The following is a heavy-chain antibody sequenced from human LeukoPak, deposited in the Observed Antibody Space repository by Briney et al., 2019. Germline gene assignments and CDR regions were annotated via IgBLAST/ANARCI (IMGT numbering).Heavy chain of an antibody. CDR3: ARGAKWELREGYFDY. CDR2: IIPIFGTA. V-gene: IGHV1-69*06. D-gene: IGHD1-26*01. Sequence: SVKVSCKASGYTFTSYYMHWVRQAPGQGLEWMGGIIPIFGTANYAQKFQGRVTITADKSTSTAYMELSSLRSEDTAVYYCARGAKWELREGYFDYWGQGTLVTVSS. CDR1: GYTFTSYY. J-gene: IGHJ4*02.